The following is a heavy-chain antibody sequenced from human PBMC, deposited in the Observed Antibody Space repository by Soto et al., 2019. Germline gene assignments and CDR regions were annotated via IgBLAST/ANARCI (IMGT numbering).Heavy chain of an antibody. CDR1: GFTVSSNY. Sequence: EVQLVETGGGLIHPGGSLRLSCAASGFTVSSNYMSWVRQAPGKGLEWVSVIYSGGNTYYADSVKGRFTISRDNSKNTLYLQMNSLRAEDTAVYYCARALSSWYAFDIWGQGTMVTVSS. V-gene: IGHV3-53*02. CDR2: IYSGGNT. D-gene: IGHD6-13*01. J-gene: IGHJ3*02. CDR3: ARALSSWYAFDI.